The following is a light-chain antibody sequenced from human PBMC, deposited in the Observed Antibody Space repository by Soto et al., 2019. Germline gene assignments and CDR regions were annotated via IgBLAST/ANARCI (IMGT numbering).Light chain of an antibody. CDR3: QQYNKYPIT. Sequence: DIRMSRSPPTMSESPGDRATXSCRASQSVSRWLAWYQYKPGKDPKLLIYDASTWESGVPSRFSGSGSGTEFTLTISSLQSEDFAVYYCQQYNKYPITFGQGTRVEIK. CDR1: QSVSRW. V-gene: IGKV1-5*01. J-gene: IGKJ5*01. CDR2: DAS.